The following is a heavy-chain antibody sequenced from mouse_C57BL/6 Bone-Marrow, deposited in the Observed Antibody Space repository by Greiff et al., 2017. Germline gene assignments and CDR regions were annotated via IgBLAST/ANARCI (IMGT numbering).Heavy chain of an antibody. Sequence: QVQLPQSGAELARPGASVKLSCKASGYTFTSYGISWVKQRTGQGLEWIGEIYPRSGNTYYNEKFKGKDTLTADKSSSTAYMELRSLTSEDSAVYVCARATVVATDWYFDVWGTGTTVTVSS. J-gene: IGHJ1*03. D-gene: IGHD1-1*01. V-gene: IGHV1-81*01. CDR3: ARATVVATDWYFDV. CDR2: IYPRSGNT. CDR1: GYTFTSYG.